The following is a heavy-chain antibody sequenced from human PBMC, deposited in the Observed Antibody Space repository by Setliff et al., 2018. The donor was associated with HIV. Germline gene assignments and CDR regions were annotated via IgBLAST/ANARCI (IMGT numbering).Heavy chain of an antibody. CDR2: IYYSGST. Sequence: SETLSLTCTVSGGSISSSSYYWGWIRQPPGKGLEWIGSIYYSGSTYYNPSLKSRVTISVDTSKNQFSLKLSSVTAADTAVYYCARTLSTMVKTDGYYDYYYMDVWGKGTTVTVSS. D-gene: IGHD3-10*01. CDR1: GGSISSSSYY. J-gene: IGHJ6*03. V-gene: IGHV4-39*07. CDR3: ARTLSTMVKTDGYYDYYYMDV.